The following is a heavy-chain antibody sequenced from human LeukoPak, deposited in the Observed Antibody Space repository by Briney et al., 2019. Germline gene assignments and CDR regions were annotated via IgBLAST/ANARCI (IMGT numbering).Heavy chain of an antibody. CDR2: IKDDGSDK. D-gene: IGHD3-16*01. CDR3: ADLGSRD. CDR1: GFTFSSAW. V-gene: IGHV3-7*01. Sequence: GGSLRLSCAASGFTFSSAWMTWVRQAPGKGLEWVATIKDDGSDKYYVDSVKGRFTISRDNAKKSLWLQMDSLRVEDTAMYYCADLGSRDWGQGTLVTVSS. J-gene: IGHJ4*02.